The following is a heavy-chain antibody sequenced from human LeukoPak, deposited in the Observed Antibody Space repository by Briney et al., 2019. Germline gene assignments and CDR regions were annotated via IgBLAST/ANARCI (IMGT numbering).Heavy chain of an antibody. CDR3: ARAYAGTLFY. D-gene: IGHD4-23*01. Sequence: GGPLRLSCAASGFTFSSYEMNWVRQAPGKGLEWVSYISSSGSTIYYADSVKGRFTISRDNAKNSLYLQMNSLRAEDTAVYHCARAYAGTLFYWGQGTLVTVSS. J-gene: IGHJ4*02. CDR2: ISSSGSTI. CDR1: GFTFSSYE. V-gene: IGHV3-48*03.